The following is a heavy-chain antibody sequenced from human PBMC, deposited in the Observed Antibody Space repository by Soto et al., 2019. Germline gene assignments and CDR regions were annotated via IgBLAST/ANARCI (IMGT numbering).Heavy chain of an antibody. V-gene: IGHV1-69*02. CDR2: INPIRGIA. J-gene: IGHJ5*02. CDR1: GGTFSSYT. D-gene: IGHD4-17*01. CDR3: AGAENGDYVAWLDP. Sequence: QVQLVQSGDEVKKPGSSVKVSCKASGGTFSSYTISWVRQAPGQGIEWMGRINPIRGIANYAQKFQGRVTSTEDKSTSTAYMELRSLRSEDTAVYYCAGAENGDYVAWLDPWGQGTLVTVSS.